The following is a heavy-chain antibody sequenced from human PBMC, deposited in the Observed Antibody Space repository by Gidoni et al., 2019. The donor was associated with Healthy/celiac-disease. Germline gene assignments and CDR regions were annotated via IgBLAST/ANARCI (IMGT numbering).Heavy chain of an antibody. CDR2: ISGSGGST. Sequence: EVQLLESGGGLVQPGGSLRLSCAASGFTFSSYAMSWVRQAPGKGLGWVSAISGSGGSTYYADSVKGRFTISRDNSKNTLYLQMNSLRAEDTAVYYCAKEASDGSGSYYNLPFDYWGQGTLVTVSS. CDR1: GFTFSSYA. CDR3: AKEASDGSGSYYNLPFDY. J-gene: IGHJ4*02. V-gene: IGHV3-23*01. D-gene: IGHD3-10*01.